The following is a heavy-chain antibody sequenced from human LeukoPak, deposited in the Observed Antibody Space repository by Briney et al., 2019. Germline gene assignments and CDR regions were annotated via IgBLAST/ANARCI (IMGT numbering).Heavy chain of an antibody. J-gene: IGHJ4*02. D-gene: IGHD3-10*01. CDR2: IYSGGST. CDR1: GFTVSSNY. V-gene: IGHV3-66*01. Sequence: PGGSLRLSCAASGFTVSSNYMSWVRQAPGKGLEWVSVIYSGGSTYYADSVKGRFTIPRDNSKNTLYLQMNSLRAEDTAVYYCARGSSGFGEFPLDYWGQGTLVTVSS. CDR3: ARGSSGFGEFPLDY.